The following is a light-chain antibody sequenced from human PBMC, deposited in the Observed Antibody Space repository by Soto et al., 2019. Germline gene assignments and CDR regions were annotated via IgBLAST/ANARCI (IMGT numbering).Light chain of an antibody. CDR3: EQRYSTPQVT. Sequence: DIQMTQSPSSLSASVGDRVTITCRASQSISTYLRWYQQKPGRAPKLLIYTASSLQSGDPSRLSGSGSGTEFTLTIRSLQPEDFAIYYCEQRYSTPQVTFGGGTKVEIK. CDR2: TAS. V-gene: IGKV1-39*01. J-gene: IGKJ4*01. CDR1: QSISTY.